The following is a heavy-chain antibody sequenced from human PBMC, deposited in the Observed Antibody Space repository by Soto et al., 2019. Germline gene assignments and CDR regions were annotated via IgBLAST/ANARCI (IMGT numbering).Heavy chain of an antibody. CDR2: INHSGST. Sequence: NPSETLSLTCAVFGESFSGFSWNWIRQPPGEGLEWIGEINHSGSTNYNPSLKSRVIISVDTSKNQFSLKLTSVTAADTAMYYCARGQQVWGGYITLFFFDYWGQGSLVTVSS. J-gene: IGHJ4*02. V-gene: IGHV4-34*01. CDR3: ARGQQVWGGYITLFFFDY. CDR1: GESFSGFS. D-gene: IGHD3-3*01.